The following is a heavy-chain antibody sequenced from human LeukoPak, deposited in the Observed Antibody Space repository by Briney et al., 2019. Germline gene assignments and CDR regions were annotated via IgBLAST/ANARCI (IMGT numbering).Heavy chain of an antibody. J-gene: IGHJ4*02. D-gene: IGHD6-13*01. CDR2: MNPNSGNT. CDR3: ARGSLRQQLVPGY. Sequence: ASVKVSCKASGYTFTSYDVNWVRQATGQGLEWMGWMNPNSGNTGYAQKFQGRVTMTRNTSISTAYMELSSLRSEDTAVYYCARGSLRQQLVPGYWGQGTLVTVSS. CDR1: GYTFTSYD. V-gene: IGHV1-8*01.